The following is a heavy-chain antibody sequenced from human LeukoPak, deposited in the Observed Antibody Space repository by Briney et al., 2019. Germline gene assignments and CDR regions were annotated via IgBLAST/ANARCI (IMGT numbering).Heavy chain of an antibody. CDR2: ISSSSSYI. Sequence: GGSLRLSCAASGFTFSSYSMNWVRQAPGKGLEWVSSISSSSSYICYADSVKGRFTISRDNAKNSLYLQMNSPRAEDTAVYYCARDLDYGDYAYIDYWGQGTLVTVSS. D-gene: IGHD4-17*01. CDR1: GFTFSSYS. J-gene: IGHJ4*02. V-gene: IGHV3-21*01. CDR3: ARDLDYGDYAYIDY.